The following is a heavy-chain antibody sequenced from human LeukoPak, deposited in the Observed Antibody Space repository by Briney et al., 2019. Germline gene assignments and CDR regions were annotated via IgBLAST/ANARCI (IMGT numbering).Heavy chain of an antibody. CDR1: GFTFSSYA. CDR2: ISYDGSNK. CDR3: ARNPVTTPYYYYYYMDV. Sequence: PGGSLRLSCAASGFTFSSYAMHWVRQAPGKGLEWVAVISYDGSNKYYADSVKGRFTISRDNSKYTLYLQMNSLRAEDTAVYYCARNPVTTPYYYYYYMDVWGKGTTVTVSS. J-gene: IGHJ6*03. V-gene: IGHV3-30*04. D-gene: IGHD4-11*01.